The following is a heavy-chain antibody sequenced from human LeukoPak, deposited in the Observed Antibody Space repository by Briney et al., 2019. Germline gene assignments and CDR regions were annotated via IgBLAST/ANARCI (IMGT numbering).Heavy chain of an antibody. J-gene: IGHJ3*01. D-gene: IGHD6-6*01. CDR2: INPHNGAT. V-gene: IGHV1-2*02. CDR3: ARGPSSGAFDF. Sequence: ASVKVSCKASGYIFTFYYMHWLRQAPGQGLEWMGWINPHNGATGYAHKLQGRVTMTRDTSINTAYMELSGLTSDDTAVYFCARGPSSGAFDFWGQGTMVTVSS. CDR1: GYIFTFYY.